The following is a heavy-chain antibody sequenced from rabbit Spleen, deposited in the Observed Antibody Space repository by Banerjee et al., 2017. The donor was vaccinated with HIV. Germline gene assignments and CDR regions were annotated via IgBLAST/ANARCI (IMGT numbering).Heavy chain of an antibody. CDR3: ARDLVAVIGWNFKL. J-gene: IGHJ4*01. D-gene: IGHD1-1*01. CDR1: GFSFSNKAV. Sequence: QEQLVESGGGLVKPEGSLKLSCTASGFSFSNKAVMCWVRQAPGKGLEWVACINTATGKDVYANWAKGRFTISKTSSTTVTLQMNSLTAADTATYFCARDLVAVIGWNFKLWGPGTLVTVS. V-gene: IGHV1S45*01. CDR2: INTATGKD.